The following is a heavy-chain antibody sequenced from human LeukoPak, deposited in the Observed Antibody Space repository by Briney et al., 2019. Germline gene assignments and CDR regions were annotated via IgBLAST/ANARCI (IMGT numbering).Heavy chain of an antibody. CDR1: GYTFTSYD. Sequence: ASVKVSCKASGYTFTSYDINWVRQATGQGLEWMGWMNPNSGNTGYAQKFQGRVTMTRNTSISTAYMGLSSLRSEDTAVYYCARAPGGIMVSLLRKYYFDYWGQGTLVTVSS. CDR3: ARAPGGIMVSLLRKYYFDY. V-gene: IGHV1-8*01. CDR2: MNPNSGNT. D-gene: IGHD2-8*01. J-gene: IGHJ4*02.